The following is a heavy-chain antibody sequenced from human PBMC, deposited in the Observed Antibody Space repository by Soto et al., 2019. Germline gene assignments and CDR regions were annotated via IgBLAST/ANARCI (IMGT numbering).Heavy chain of an antibody. CDR3: AREYCSGRSCYYLDY. Sequence: QVQLVESGGGVVQPGRSLRLSCAASGSTFRSYAMHWVRQAPGKGLEWVAVISYDGSNKYYADSVKGRFTISRDNSKNTLYLQMNSLRTEDTAVYYCAREYCSGRSCYYLDYWGQGTLVTVSS. CDR1: GSTFRSYA. V-gene: IGHV3-30-3*01. CDR2: ISYDGSNK. D-gene: IGHD2-15*01. J-gene: IGHJ4*02.